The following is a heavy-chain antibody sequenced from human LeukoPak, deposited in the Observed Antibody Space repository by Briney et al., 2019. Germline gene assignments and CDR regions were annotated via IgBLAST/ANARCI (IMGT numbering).Heavy chain of an antibody. J-gene: IGHJ4*02. CDR3: ARFDCSGGSCYFDY. Sequence: GGSLRLPCAASGFTVSSNYMSWVRQAPGKGLEWVSVIYSGGSTYYADSVKGRFTISRDNSKNTLYLQMNSLRAEDTAVYYCARFDCSGGSCYFDYWGQGTLVTVSS. D-gene: IGHD2-15*01. CDR1: GFTVSSNY. V-gene: IGHV3-66*01. CDR2: IYSGGST.